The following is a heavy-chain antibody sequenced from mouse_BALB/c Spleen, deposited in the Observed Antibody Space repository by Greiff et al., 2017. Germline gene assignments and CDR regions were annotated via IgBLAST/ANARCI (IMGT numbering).Heavy chain of an antibody. CDR2: ISYSGST. CDR1: GYSITSDYA. D-gene: IGHD2-2*01. CDR3: ARYGYDDFYFDY. Sequence: EVHLVESGPGLVKPSQSLSLTCTVTGYSITSDYAWNWIRQFPGNKLEWMGYISYSGSTSYNPSLKSRISITRDTSKNQFFLQLNSVTTEDTATYYCARYGYDDFYFDYWGQGTTLTVSS. J-gene: IGHJ2*01. V-gene: IGHV3-2*02.